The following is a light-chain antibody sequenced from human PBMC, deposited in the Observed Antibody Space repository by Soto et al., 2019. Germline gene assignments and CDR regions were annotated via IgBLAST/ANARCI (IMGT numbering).Light chain of an antibody. CDR3: QHYNTYSWT. CDR1: QTISSW. CDR2: RAS. Sequence: DIQMTQSPSTLSASVGDRVTITCRASQTISSWLAWYQQKPGKAPKILIYRASTLESGVPSRFSGSGSGTEFTPTISGLQPDDFATYYCQHYNTYSWTFGQGTKVDIK. J-gene: IGKJ1*01. V-gene: IGKV1-5*03.